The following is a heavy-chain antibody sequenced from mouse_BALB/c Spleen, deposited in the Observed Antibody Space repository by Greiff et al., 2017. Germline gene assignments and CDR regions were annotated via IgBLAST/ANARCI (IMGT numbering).Heavy chain of an antibody. J-gene: IGHJ2*01. CDR1: GYTFTSYW. D-gene: IGHD2-3*01. CDR3: ARERGDGYYFDY. V-gene: IGHV1S81*02. Sequence: QVQLQQPGAELVKPGASVKLSCKASGYTFTSYWMHWVKQRPGQGLEWIGEINPSNGRTNYNEKFKSKATLTVDKSSSTAYMQLSSLTSEDSAVYYCARERGDGYYFDYWGQGTTLTVSS. CDR2: INPSNGRT.